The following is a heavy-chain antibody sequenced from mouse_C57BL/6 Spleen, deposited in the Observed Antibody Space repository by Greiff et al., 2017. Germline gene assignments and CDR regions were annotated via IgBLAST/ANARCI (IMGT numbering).Heavy chain of an antibody. CDR3: ARPDYDYDGHFDY. Sequence: EVQLQQSGPELVKPGASVKISCKASGYTFTDYYMNWVKQSHGKSLEWIGDINPNNGGTSYNQKFKGKATLTVDKSSSTAYMELRSLTSEDSAVYYCARPDYDYDGHFDYWGQGTTLTVSS. CDR2: INPNNGGT. CDR1: GYTFTDYY. D-gene: IGHD2-4*01. J-gene: IGHJ2*01. V-gene: IGHV1-26*01.